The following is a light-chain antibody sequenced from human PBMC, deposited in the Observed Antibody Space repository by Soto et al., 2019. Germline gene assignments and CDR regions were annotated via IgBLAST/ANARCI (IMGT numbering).Light chain of an antibody. CDR2: KAC. Sequence: DIQLTQSPSTLSASVGDRVTITCRASQTISTLLVWYQQRPGKAPNLLIYKACSLESGVPSRFSGSGSGTEFTLTISSMQPDDFATYFCQQYSTYPWTFGQGTKLEVK. CDR3: QQYSTYPWT. J-gene: IGKJ1*01. V-gene: IGKV1-5*03. CDR1: QTISTL.